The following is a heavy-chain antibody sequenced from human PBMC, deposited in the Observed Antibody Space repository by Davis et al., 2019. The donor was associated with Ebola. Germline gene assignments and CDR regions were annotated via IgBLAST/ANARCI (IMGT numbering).Heavy chain of an antibody. D-gene: IGHD6-13*01. CDR3: ARGGSSSWYGPFFDY. V-gene: IGHV4-61*01. Sequence: SEPLSLTCTVPGGSVSSGSYYWSWIRQPPGKGLEWIGYIYYSGSTNHNPSLKSRVTISVDTSKNQFSLKLSSVTAADTAVYYCARGGSSSWYGPFFDYWGQGTLVTVSS. CDR1: GGSVSSGSYY. J-gene: IGHJ4*02. CDR2: IYYSGST.